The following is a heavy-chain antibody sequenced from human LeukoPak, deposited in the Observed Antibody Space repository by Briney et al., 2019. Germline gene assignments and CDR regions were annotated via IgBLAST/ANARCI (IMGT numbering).Heavy chain of an antibody. J-gene: IGHJ4*02. D-gene: IGHD5-18*01. CDR3: ARRGLDTAY. Sequence: HPGGSLSLSCAASGFTFSSYSMNWVRQAPGKGLEWVSYISSSSSTIYYADSVKGRFTISRDNAKNSLYLQMNSLRAEDTAVYYCARRGLDTAYWGQGTLVTVSS. CDR2: ISSSSSTI. CDR1: GFTFSSYS. V-gene: IGHV3-48*01.